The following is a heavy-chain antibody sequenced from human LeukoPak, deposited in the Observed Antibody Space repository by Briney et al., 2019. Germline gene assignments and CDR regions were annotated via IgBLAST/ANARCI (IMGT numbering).Heavy chain of an antibody. CDR2: IVPSGST. J-gene: IGHJ4*02. CDR1: GASIRNYY. CDR3: AKEGAAPGPDFDY. Sequence: SETLSLTCTVSGASIRNYYWSWIRQPAGKGLEWIGRIVPSGSTNYNPSLKSRVTMSVDTSKNQFSLKLNSVTAADTAVYYCAKEGAAPGPDFDYWGQGTRVSVSS. V-gene: IGHV4-4*07. D-gene: IGHD6-13*01.